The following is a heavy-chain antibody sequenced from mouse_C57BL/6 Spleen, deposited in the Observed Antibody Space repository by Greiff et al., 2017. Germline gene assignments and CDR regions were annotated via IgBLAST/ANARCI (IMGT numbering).Heavy chain of an antibody. CDR1: GFTFSDAW. D-gene: IGHD3-2*02. V-gene: IGHV6-6*01. J-gene: IGHJ4*01. CDR3: TSTAQATDYYAMDY. CDR2: IRNKANNHAT. Sequence: EVKVEESGGGLVQPGGSMKLSCAASGFTFSDAWMDWVRQSPEQGLEWVAEIRNKANNHATYYAESVKGRFTISRDDSKSSVYLQMNSLRAEDTGIYYCTSTAQATDYYAMDYWGQGTSVTVSS.